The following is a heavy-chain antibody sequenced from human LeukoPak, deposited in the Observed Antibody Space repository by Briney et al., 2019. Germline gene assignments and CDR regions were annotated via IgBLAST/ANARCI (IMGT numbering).Heavy chain of an antibody. CDR1: GFAFGNFA. CDR2: IGGSGAGT. Sequence: PGGSLRLSCEVSGFAFGNFAMSWVRQAPGKRLEWVSGIGGSGAGTYYGDSVKGRFTISRDSSKSTLYLQMNSLRAEDTAVYYCAKDGADIVVVPAAILSVGTYYYYIDVWGKGTTVTVSS. D-gene: IGHD2-2*02. CDR3: AKDGADIVVVPAAILSVGTYYYYIDV. J-gene: IGHJ6*03. V-gene: IGHV3-23*01.